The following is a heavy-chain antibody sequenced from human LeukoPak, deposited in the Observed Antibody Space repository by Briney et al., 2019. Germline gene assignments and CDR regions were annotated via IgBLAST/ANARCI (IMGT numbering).Heavy chain of an antibody. D-gene: IGHD2-2*01. CDR2: ISSSGSTI. V-gene: IGHV3-48*03. Sequence: GGSLRLYCAASGFTFSSYEMNWVRQAPGKGLEWVSYISSSGSTIYYADSVKGRFTIPRDNAKNSLYLQMNSLRAEDTAVYYCARGLGLQYANNWFDPWGQGTLVSVSS. J-gene: IGHJ5*02. CDR3: ARGLGLQYANNWFDP. CDR1: GFTFSSYE.